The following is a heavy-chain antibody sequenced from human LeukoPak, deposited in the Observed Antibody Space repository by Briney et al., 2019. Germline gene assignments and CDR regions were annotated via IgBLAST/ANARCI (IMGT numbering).Heavy chain of an antibody. D-gene: IGHD3-22*01. Sequence: ASVTVSCKVSGYTLTALSMHWVRQAPGKGLEWMGGFDPEDGETIYAQKFQGRVTMTEDTSTDTAYMELSSLRSEDTAVYYCAADTYYYDSSGYKEVDYWGQGTLVTVSS. J-gene: IGHJ4*02. CDR3: AADTYYYDSSGYKEVDY. CDR1: GYTLTALS. CDR2: FDPEDGET. V-gene: IGHV1-24*01.